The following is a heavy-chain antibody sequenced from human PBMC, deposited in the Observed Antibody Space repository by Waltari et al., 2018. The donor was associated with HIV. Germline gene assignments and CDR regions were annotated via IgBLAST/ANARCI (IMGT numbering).Heavy chain of an antibody. CDR3: ARSGDSSDYYLGEIAFDY. Sequence: EVQMVESGGGLVQPGGSLRLSCAASGFTFNTYWMIWVRQAPGKGLEGVANINQDGSEKNYVDSVKGRFTISRDNAKKSLYLQRNSLRVEDTAVYYCARSGDSSDYYLGEIAFDYWGQGTLVTVSS. V-gene: IGHV3-7*01. D-gene: IGHD3-22*01. CDR2: INQDGSEK. J-gene: IGHJ4*02. CDR1: GFTFNTYW.